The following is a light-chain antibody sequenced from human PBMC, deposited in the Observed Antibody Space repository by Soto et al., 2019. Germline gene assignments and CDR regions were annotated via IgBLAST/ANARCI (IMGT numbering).Light chain of an antibody. CDR2: GAS. V-gene: IGKV3-15*01. CDR1: QSVSSN. CDR3: QQYNNWPQT. J-gene: IGKJ1*01. Sequence: EVVRTQSPATLSLSPGERATLSCRASQSVSSNLAWYQQKPGQAPRLLSYGASTRATGIPARFSGSGSGTEFTLTISSLQSEDFAVYYCQQYNNWPQTFGQGTKVDIK.